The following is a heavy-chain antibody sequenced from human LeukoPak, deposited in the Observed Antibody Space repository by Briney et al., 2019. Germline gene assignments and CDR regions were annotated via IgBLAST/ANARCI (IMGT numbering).Heavy chain of an antibody. J-gene: IGHJ4*02. D-gene: IGHD2-21*02. CDR3: ARDRSSVTAWVDY. Sequence: PGGSLRLSCAASGFTFSSYEMNWVRQAPGKGLEWVSYISGSGTTIYYADSVKGRFTISRDNAMNSLYLQMNSLRAEDTAVYFCARDRSSVTAWVDYWGQGTLVTVSS. CDR1: GFTFSSYE. V-gene: IGHV3-48*03. CDR2: ISGSGTTI.